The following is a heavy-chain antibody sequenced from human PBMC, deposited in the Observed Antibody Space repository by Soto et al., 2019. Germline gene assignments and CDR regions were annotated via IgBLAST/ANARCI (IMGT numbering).Heavy chain of an antibody. Sequence: QVQLVQSGAEVKKPGASVKVSCKASGYTFTSYDINWVRQATGQGLEWMGWMNPNSGNTGYAQKFKGRVTMTRNTSISTAYMELSSLRSEDTAVYYCARERGSARYYTPWFDHWGQGTLVTVSS. D-gene: IGHD3-10*01. V-gene: IGHV1-8*01. CDR3: ARERGSARYYTPWFDH. CDR2: MNPNSGNT. J-gene: IGHJ5*02. CDR1: GYTFTSYD.